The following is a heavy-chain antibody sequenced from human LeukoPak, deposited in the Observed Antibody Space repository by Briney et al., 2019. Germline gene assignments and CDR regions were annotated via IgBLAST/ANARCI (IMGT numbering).Heavy chain of an antibody. CDR3: AKGNRLHRNYIHYYYYMDV. CDR2: IRYDGSNK. J-gene: IGHJ6*03. V-gene: IGHV3-30*02. Sequence: GGPLRLSCAASGLTFSSYGMPWARQAPGKALEGLVFIRYDGSNKYYADYVKGRFTISRDNSKNTLYLQMNSLRAEDTAVYYCAKGNRLHRNYIHYYYYMDVWGKGTTVTVSS. CDR1: GLTFSSYG. D-gene: IGHD4-11*01.